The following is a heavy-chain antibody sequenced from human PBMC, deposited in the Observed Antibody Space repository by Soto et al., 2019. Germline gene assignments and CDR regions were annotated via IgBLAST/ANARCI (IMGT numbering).Heavy chain of an antibody. CDR1: GFTFSSYA. J-gene: IGHJ4*02. CDR3: AKDLLDYTSYDILTGYYSEFFDY. D-gene: IGHD3-9*01. Sequence: GGSLRLSCAASGFTFSSYAMSWVRQAPGKGLEWVSAISGSGGSTYYADSVKSRFTISRDNSKNTLYLQMNSLRAEDTAVYYCAKDLLDYTSYDILTGYYSEFFDYWGQGTLVTVSS. CDR2: ISGSGGST. V-gene: IGHV3-23*01.